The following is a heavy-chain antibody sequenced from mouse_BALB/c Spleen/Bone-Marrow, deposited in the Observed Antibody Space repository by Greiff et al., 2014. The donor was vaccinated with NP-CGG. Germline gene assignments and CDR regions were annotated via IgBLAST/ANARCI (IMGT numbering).Heavy chain of an antibody. CDR1: GFNIKDTY. J-gene: IGHJ3*01. Sequence: VQLKESGAELVKPGASVKLSCTASGFNIKDTYMHWVKQRPEQGLEWIGRIDPANGNTKYDPKFQGKATITADTSSNTAYLQLSSPTSEDTAVYYCASYYYGSSPFAYWGQGTLVTVSA. CDR2: IDPANGNT. V-gene: IGHV14-3*02. D-gene: IGHD1-1*01. CDR3: ASYYYGSSPFAY.